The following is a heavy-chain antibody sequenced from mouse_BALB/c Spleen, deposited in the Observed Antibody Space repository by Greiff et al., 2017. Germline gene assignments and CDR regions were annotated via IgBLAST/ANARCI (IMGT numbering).Heavy chain of an antibody. D-gene: IGHD1-1*01. Sequence: QVQLQQSGAELARPGASVKLSCKASGYTFTSYWMQWVKQRPGQGLEWIGAIYPGDGDTRYTQKFKGKATLTADKSSSTAYMQLSSLASEDSAVYYCASNYYGSSLYYFDDWGQGTTLTVSS. J-gene: IGHJ2*01. CDR2: IYPGDGDT. V-gene: IGHV1-87*01. CDR1: GYTFTSYW. CDR3: ASNYYGSSLYYFDD.